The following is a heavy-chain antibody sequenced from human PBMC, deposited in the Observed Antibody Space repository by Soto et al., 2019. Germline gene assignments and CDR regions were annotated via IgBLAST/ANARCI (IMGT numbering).Heavy chain of an antibody. V-gene: IGHV6-1*01. Sequence: QVQLQQSGPGLVKPSQTLSLTCAISGDSVSSNSAAWNWIRQSPSRGLEWLGRTYYRSKWYNDLLVSGKSRININPDTSKNRSSLQLNSVTPEDTAVYYCAREVELTVTGFDYWGQGTLVTVSS. D-gene: IGHD4-17*01. J-gene: IGHJ4*02. CDR3: AREVELTVTGFDY. CDR2: TYYRSKWYN. CDR1: GDSVSSNSAA.